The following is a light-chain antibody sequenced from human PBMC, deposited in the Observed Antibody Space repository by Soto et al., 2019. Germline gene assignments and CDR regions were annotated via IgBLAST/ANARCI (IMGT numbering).Light chain of an antibody. CDR1: QTISSW. J-gene: IGKJ1*01. Sequence: DSQMTQSPSSVSASVGDRVTITCRASQTISSWLAWYQQKPGKAPKLLIYDASSLESGVPSRFSGSGSGTEFTLTISSLQPDDFATYYCQQYNSYSRTFGQGTKVDIK. CDR2: DAS. V-gene: IGKV1-5*01. CDR3: QQYNSYSRT.